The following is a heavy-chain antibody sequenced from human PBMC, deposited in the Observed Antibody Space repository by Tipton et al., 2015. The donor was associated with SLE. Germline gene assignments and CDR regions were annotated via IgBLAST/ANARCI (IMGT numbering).Heavy chain of an antibody. CDR2: IYYDGST. J-gene: IGHJ5*02. CDR3: ARLLVAAGTTWFDP. Sequence: TLSLTCTVSNGSINSYYWSWIRQPPGKGLEYIGYIYYDGSTNYNPSLKSRVTISVGTSKNKFSLKLNSMTAADTAVYYCARLLVAAGTTWFDPWGQGTLVTVSS. CDR1: NGSINSYY. V-gene: IGHV4-59*01. D-gene: IGHD6-13*01.